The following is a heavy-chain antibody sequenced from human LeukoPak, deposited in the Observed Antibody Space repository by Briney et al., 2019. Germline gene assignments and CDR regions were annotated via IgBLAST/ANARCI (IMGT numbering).Heavy chain of an antibody. Sequence: GGSLRLSCAASGFTFSTYAMSWVRQAPGKGLGWVSVASGTGGRTYYADSVKGRFTISRDNSKNTLYLQMNSLRAEDTALYYCVKASSSSPQYNWFDAWGQGTLVTVSS. CDR1: GFTFSTYA. D-gene: IGHD6-6*01. J-gene: IGHJ5*02. CDR3: VKASSSSPQYNWFDA. V-gene: IGHV3-23*01. CDR2: ASGTGGRT.